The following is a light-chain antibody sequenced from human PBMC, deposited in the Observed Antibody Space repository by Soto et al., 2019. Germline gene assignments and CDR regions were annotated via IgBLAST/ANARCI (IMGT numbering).Light chain of an antibody. V-gene: IGLV2-14*01. CDR1: SNDVGNYNY. Sequence: ALTQPASVSGSPGQSITISCTGTSNDVGNYNYVSWFQQHPGKPPKLMIFEVTNRPSGVSHRFSGSKAGITASLTISGLQPEDEADYYCSSYTTNTTLVFGTGTKVTVL. J-gene: IGLJ1*01. CDR3: SSYTTNTTLV. CDR2: EVT.